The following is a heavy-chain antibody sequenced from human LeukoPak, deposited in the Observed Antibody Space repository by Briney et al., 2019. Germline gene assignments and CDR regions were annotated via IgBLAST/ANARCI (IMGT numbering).Heavy chain of an antibody. D-gene: IGHD3-10*01. CDR2: IYYSGNT. V-gene: IGHV4-39*01. CDR1: GGSISSSRYY. CDR3: ARRPVYGSGPNYFDH. Sequence: SETLSLTCTVSGGSISSSRYYWGWIRQPPGKGLEWIGSIYYSGNTYYNPSLKSRVTLSVDTSKNQFSLKLNSVTAADTAVYYCARRPVYGSGPNYFDHWGQGTLVTVSS. J-gene: IGHJ4*02.